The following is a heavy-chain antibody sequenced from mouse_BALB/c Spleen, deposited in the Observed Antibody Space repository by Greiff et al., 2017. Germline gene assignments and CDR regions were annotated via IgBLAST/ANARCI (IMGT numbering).Heavy chain of an antibody. CDR1: GDSITSGY. CDR3: ANERRMDY. J-gene: IGHJ4*01. CDR2: ISYSGST. V-gene: IGHV3-8*02. D-gene: IGHD2-12*01. Sequence: EVKLMESGPSLVQPSQTLSLTCSVTGDSITSGYWNWIRKVPGNKLEYMGYISYSGSTYYTPSLKSRISITRVTSKNQYYLQLNSVTTEDTATYYCANERRMDYWGQGTSVTVSS.